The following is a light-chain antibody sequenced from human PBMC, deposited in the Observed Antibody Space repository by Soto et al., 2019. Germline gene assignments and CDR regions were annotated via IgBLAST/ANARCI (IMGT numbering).Light chain of an antibody. V-gene: IGLV1-47*01. CDR3: AAWDDSLSGPL. Sequence: QSVLTQSPSASGTPGQRVTISCSGTSSNIGTNYVYWYQQLPGTAPKVLIYSNDKRPSGVPDRFSGSKSGTSASLAISGLRSVDEADYYCAAWDDSLSGPLFGGGTKLTVL. CDR1: SSNIGTNY. J-gene: IGLJ2*01. CDR2: SND.